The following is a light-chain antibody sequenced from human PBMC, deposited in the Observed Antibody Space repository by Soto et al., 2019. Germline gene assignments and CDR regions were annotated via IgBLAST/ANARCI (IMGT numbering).Light chain of an antibody. V-gene: IGKV3-15*01. CDR2: GAS. CDR3: QQYNNWWT. CDR1: QSVSTS. Sequence: EIVMTQSPATLSVSPGERATLSCRASQSVSTSLAWYQQKPGQAPRLLISGASTRATGVPARFSGSGSETEFTLPISSLQSEDVAVYYCQQYNNWWTFGQGTKVEIK. J-gene: IGKJ1*01.